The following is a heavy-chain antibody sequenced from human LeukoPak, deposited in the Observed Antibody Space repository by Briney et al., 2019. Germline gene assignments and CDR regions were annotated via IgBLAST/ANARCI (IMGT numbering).Heavy chain of an antibody. V-gene: IGHV1-2*02. CDR2: INPNSGGT. J-gene: IGHJ4*02. CDR1: GYTFTGYY. D-gene: IGHD3-10*01. Sequence: PVASVKVSCKASGYTFTGYYMHWVRQAPGQGLEWMGWINPNSGGTNYAQKFQGRVTMTRDTSISTAYMELSRLRSDDTAVYYRASNYYGSGSYYIFWGQGTLVTVSS. CDR3: ASNYYGSGSYYIF.